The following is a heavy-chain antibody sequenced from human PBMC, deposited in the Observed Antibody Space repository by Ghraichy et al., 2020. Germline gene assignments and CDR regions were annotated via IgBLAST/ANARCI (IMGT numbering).Heavy chain of an antibody. D-gene: IGHD6-13*01. CDR1: GYTFSDYE. J-gene: IGHJ4*02. V-gene: IGHV7-4-1*02. CDR3: ARGSSGWSHFDY. CDR2: ISTKSGNP. Sequence: SVKVSCKTSGYTFSDYEMNWVRQAPGQGLEWLGWISTKSGNPTYAQDFRGRFVFSLDTSVSTAYLQISSLKGEDTALYYCARGSSGWSHFDYWGQGTLVTVSS.